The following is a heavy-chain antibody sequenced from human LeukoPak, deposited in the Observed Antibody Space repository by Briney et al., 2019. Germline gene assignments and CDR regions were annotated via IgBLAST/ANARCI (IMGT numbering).Heavy chain of an antibody. CDR1: GFGVSDSF. CDR3: ARWNYP. D-gene: IGHD1-1*01. Sequence: GGSLRLSCEAFGFGVSDSFMSWVRQAPGKRLEWVSVIFTSGGAFYADSVKGRFTVFRDNSKNTLYFQMNGLRVEDTAIYYCARWNYPWGRGTLVTVSS. V-gene: IGHV3-53*01. CDR2: IFTSGGA. J-gene: IGHJ5*02.